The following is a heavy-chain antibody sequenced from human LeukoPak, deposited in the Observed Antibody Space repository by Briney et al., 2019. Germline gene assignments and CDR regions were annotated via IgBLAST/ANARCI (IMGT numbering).Heavy chain of an antibody. V-gene: IGHV3-64D*09. Sequence: GGSLRLSCAASGFTFSQYAMHWVRQAPGKGLEYVSAISGNGGSTYYADSVKGRFTISRDNSKNTLYLQMSSLRTEDTAIYYCVKAQYDFWSGLDYWGQGTLVTVSS. CDR1: GFTFSQYA. CDR3: VKAQYDFWSGLDY. J-gene: IGHJ4*02. CDR2: ISGNGGST. D-gene: IGHD3-3*01.